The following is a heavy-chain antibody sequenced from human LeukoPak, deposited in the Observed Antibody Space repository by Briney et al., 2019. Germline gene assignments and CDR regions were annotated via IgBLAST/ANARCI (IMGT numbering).Heavy chain of an antibody. J-gene: IGHJ6*03. D-gene: IGHD3-3*01. Sequence: GASVKVSCKASGYTFSTYGISWVRQAPGQGLEWMGWISAYNGNTNYAQKLQGRVTMTTDTSTSTAYMELRSLRSDDTAVYYCAARHYYDSDMDVWGKGTTVTVSS. CDR1: GYTFSTYG. V-gene: IGHV1-18*01. CDR3: AARHYYDSDMDV. CDR2: ISAYNGNT.